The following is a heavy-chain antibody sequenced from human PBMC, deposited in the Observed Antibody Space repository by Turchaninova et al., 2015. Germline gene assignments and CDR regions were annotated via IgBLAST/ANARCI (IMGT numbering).Heavy chain of an antibody. Sequence: EVQLVESGGGLVKPGGSLTLPVASLRLSCTASGFTYSRYRMNWGRQATGKGLEWISSISSSSSYIYYADSVKGRFTISRDNARNSLYLQMNSLRAEDTAVYYCASRPRYYDSSGYLWGQGTLVTVSS. J-gene: IGHJ5*02. CDR2: ISSSSSYI. V-gene: IGHV3-21*01. D-gene: IGHD3-22*01. CDR1: GFTYSRYR. CDR3: ASRPRYYDSSGYL.